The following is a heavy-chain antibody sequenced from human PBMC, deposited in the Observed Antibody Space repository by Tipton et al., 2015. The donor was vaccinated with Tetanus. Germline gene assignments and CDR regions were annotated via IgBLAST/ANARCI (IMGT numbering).Heavy chain of an antibody. Sequence: QVQLVQSGAEVKKPGSSVKVSCRDTGDTFSSYALIWVRQAPGQGLEWMGGIIPVFRTINYAQKFHGRVTITADKSTTTVYLELSDLRSEDTAVYYCARGFGAYGNYFFDYWGQGTLVAVSS. J-gene: IGHJ4*02. CDR2: IIPVFRTI. CDR3: ARGFGAYGNYFFDY. CDR1: GDTFSSYA. V-gene: IGHV1-69*14. D-gene: IGHD3-10*01.